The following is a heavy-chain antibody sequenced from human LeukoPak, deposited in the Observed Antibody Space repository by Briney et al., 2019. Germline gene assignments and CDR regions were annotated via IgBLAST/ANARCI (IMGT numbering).Heavy chain of an antibody. J-gene: IGHJ6*04. Sequence: PGGSLRLSCAASGFTFNYYSMNWVRQAPGKGLEWVSSISSSSSYIYYADSVKGRFTISRDNAKNSLYLQMNSLRAEDTAVYYCAELGITMIGGVWGKGTTVTISS. CDR3: AELGITMIGGV. CDR2: ISSSSSYI. CDR1: GFTFNYYS. V-gene: IGHV3-21*01. D-gene: IGHD3-10*02.